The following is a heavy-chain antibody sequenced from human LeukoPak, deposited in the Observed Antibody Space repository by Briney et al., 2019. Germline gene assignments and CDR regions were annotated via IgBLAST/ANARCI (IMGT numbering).Heavy chain of an antibody. CDR1: GYTFTSYY. CDR3: AAGDFWSGSKGWSTWFDP. J-gene: IGHJ5*02. CDR2: INPSAGST. V-gene: IGHV1-46*01. Sequence: ASVKVSCKASGYTFTSYYMHWVRQAPGQGLEWMGVINPSAGSTIYAQKFQGRVTMAEDTSTDTAYMELSSLRSEDTAVYYCAAGDFWSGSKGWSTWFDPWGQGTLVTVSS. D-gene: IGHD3-3*01.